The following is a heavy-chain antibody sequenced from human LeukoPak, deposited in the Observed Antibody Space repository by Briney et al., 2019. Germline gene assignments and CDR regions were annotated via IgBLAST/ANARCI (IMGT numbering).Heavy chain of an antibody. V-gene: IGHV4-34*01. J-gene: IGHJ4*02. Sequence: SETLSLTCAVYGGSFSGYYWSWIRQPPGKGLEWIGEINHSGSTNYNPSLKSRVSISVDTSKNQFSLKLSTVTAADTAVYYCARGRIFTGYLGLDYWGQGTLVTVSS. D-gene: IGHD3-9*01. CDR1: GGSFSGYY. CDR2: INHSGST. CDR3: ARGRIFTGYLGLDY.